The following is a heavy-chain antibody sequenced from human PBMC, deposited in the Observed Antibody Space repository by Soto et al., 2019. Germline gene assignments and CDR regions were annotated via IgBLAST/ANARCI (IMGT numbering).Heavy chain of an antibody. D-gene: IGHD3-22*01. CDR2: ISPYNGNT. CDR3: ARDQYYFDSSGYYDF. V-gene: IGHV1-18*04. J-gene: IGHJ4*02. CDR1: GYTFVSYG. Sequence: QIQLVQSGAEVKKPGASVRVSCETSGYTFVSYGISWVRQAPGQGLEWMGWISPYNGNTNYAEKFKDRVTLTTDTSTDTAFLDLRSLTSDDTAVYFCARDQYYFDSSGYYDFWGQGTLFTVSS.